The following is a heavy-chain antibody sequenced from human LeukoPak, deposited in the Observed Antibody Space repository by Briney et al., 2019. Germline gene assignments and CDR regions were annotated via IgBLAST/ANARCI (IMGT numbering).Heavy chain of an antibody. D-gene: IGHD1/OR15-1a*01. J-gene: IGHJ6*03. CDR2: ISAYNGNT. CDR1: GYTFTGYY. V-gene: IGHV1-18*04. Sequence: GASVKVSCKASGYTFTGYYMHWVRQAPGQGLEWMGWISAYNGNTNYAQKLQGRVTMTTDTSTSTAYMELRSLRSDDTAVYYCAREEQNEYYMDVWGKGATVTVSS. CDR3: AREEQNEYYMDV.